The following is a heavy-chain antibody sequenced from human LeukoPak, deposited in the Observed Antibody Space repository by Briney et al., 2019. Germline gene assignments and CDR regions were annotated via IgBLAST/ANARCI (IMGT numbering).Heavy chain of an antibody. V-gene: IGHV4-38-2*01. Sequence: SETLSLTCAVSGYSISSGYYWGWIRQPPGKGLEWIGSIYHSGSSYYNTSLKSRVTISVDTSKNHFSLKLSSVTAADTAVYYCARRSGNYYDYWGQGTLVTVSS. J-gene: IGHJ4*02. CDR1: GYSISSGYY. CDR2: IYHSGSS. CDR3: ARRSGNYYDY. D-gene: IGHD1-26*01.